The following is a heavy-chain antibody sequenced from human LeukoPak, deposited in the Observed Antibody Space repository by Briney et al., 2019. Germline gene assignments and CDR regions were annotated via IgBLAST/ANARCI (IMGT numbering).Heavy chain of an antibody. CDR1: GGSISSYY. CDR2: IYYSGST. V-gene: IGHV4-59*01. Sequence: SETLSLTCTVSGGSISSYYWSWLRQPPGKGLEWIGYIYYSGSTNYNPSLKSRVTISVDTSKNQFSLKLSSVTAADTAVYYCARDRYGGNYYYYYYMDVWGKGTTVTVSS. J-gene: IGHJ6*03. CDR3: ARDRYGGNYYYYYYMDV. D-gene: IGHD4-23*01.